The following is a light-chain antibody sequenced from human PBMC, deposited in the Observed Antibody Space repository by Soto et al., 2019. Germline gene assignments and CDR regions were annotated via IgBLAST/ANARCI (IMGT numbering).Light chain of an antibody. CDR2: EVN. CDR1: SSDVGAYNY. CDR3: SSYGGPNNSNYV. V-gene: IGLV2-8*01. J-gene: IGLJ1*01. Sequence: QSALTPPPSASGSPGQSVTISCTGTSSDVGAYNYVSWYQQHPGKAPKLMISEVNTRPSGVPDRFSGSKSVNTASLTVSGLQPEDAAAYECSSYGGPNNSNYVFGTGTKLTV.